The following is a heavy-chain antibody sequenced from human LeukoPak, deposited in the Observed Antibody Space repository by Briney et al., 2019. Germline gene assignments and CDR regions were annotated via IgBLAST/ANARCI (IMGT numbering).Heavy chain of an antibody. Sequence: PSETLSLTCTVSSGSISTSNYYWGWVRQPPGKALEWIGNIFYSGSTYYSPSLKSRVTISLDTSRNQFSLKLNSVTAADTAVYYCARGFLELSFDIWGQGTMVTVSS. J-gene: IGHJ3*02. V-gene: IGHV4-39*07. CDR3: ARGFLELSFDI. CDR1: SGSISTSNYY. D-gene: IGHD2-21*01. CDR2: IFYSGST.